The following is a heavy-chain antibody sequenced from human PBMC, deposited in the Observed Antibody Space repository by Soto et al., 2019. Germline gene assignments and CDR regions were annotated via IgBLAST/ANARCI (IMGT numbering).Heavy chain of an antibody. D-gene: IGHD6-19*01. V-gene: IGHV3-30-3*01. CDR2: ISNDGSNK. J-gene: IGHJ4*02. Sequence: QVQLVESGGGVVQPGRSLRLSCAASGFTFSSYAMHWVRQAPGKGLEWVAVISNDGSNKYYADSVKGRFTISRDNSKNTLYLQMNSLRAEDTAVYYCARGGWSDLYFDYWGQGTLVTVSS. CDR1: GFTFSSYA. CDR3: ARGGWSDLYFDY.